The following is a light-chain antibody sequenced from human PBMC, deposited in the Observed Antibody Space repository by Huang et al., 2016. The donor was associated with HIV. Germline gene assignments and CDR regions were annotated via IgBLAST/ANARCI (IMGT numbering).Light chain of an antibody. CDR2: GLS. V-gene: IGKV3-20*01. J-gene: IGKJ1*01. CDR3: QQYGRLPWA. Sequence: EIVLTQSPGTLSVSPGERAALSCRASKSVNKNFLAWYQQKPGQAPRLLIYGLSSRATGVPDRFSGRVSGTDFTLTISRLEPEDFAMYSCQQYGRLPWAFGQGTKVEIK. CDR1: KSVNKNF.